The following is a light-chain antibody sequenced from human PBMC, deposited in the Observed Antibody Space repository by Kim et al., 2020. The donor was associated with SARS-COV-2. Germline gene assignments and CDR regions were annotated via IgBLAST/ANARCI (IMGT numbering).Light chain of an antibody. CDR1: SSDVGAYTH. J-gene: IGLJ6*01. V-gene: IGLV2-11*01. Sequence: QSALTQPRSVSGSPGQSITISCSGSSSDVGAYTHVSWYQQHPGKAPQLLISEVTRRPSGIPGRFSGSKSGNTASLTISELQAEDEADYYCCSFAGDFTWIFGGGTKVTVL. CDR3: CSFAGDFTWI. CDR2: EVT.